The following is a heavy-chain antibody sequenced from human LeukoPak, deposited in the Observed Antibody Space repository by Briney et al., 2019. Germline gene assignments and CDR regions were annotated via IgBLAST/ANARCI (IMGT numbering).Heavy chain of an antibody. CDR1: GGSFSGYY. J-gene: IGHJ5*02. CDR3: ARRKGVVVTASRFDP. Sequence: SETLSLTCAVYGGSFSGYYWSWIRQPPGKGLEWLGEINHSGSTNYNPSLKSRVTISVDTSKNQFSLKLSSVTAADTAVYYCARRKGVVVTASRFDPWGQGTLVTVSS. V-gene: IGHV4-34*01. CDR2: INHSGST. D-gene: IGHD2-21*02.